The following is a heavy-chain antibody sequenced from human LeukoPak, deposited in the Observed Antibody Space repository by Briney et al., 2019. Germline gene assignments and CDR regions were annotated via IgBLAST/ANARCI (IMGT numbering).Heavy chain of an antibody. CDR2: ISTDSKTI. D-gene: IGHD1-26*01. CDR1: GFTFSSHT. Sequence: PGGSLRLSCAASGFTFSSHTLNWVRQAPGKGLEWLSSISTDSKTIYYVDSVRGRFTISRDNTKNSLFLQMNSLRVEDTAVFYCARKPITGSHSGPFDIWGQGTMVTVSS. J-gene: IGHJ3*02. CDR3: ARKPITGSHSGPFDI. V-gene: IGHV3-48*04.